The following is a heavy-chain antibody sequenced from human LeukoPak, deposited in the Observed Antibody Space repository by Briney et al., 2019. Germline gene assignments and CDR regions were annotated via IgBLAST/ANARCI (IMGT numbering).Heavy chain of an antibody. Sequence: PSETLSLTCTVSGASISRTSYYWGWIRQTPGKGLEWIGTVYYSGSTYCNTSLKSRLTISVDTSKNQISLQLTSVTAADMAVYYCATYSGSYFVDHWGQGTLVTVSS. V-gene: IGHV4-39*01. CDR3: ATYSGSYFVDH. CDR2: VYYSGST. J-gene: IGHJ4*02. D-gene: IGHD1-26*01. CDR1: GASISRTSYY.